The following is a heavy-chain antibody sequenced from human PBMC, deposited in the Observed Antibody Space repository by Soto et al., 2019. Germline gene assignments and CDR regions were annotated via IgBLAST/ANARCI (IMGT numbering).Heavy chain of an antibody. J-gene: IGHJ5*02. CDR2: IYYSGST. D-gene: IGHD3-3*01. Sequence: SDTLSLTWTVSGCSISRYYWSWIRQPPGKGLEWIGYIYYSGSTNYNPSLKSRVTISVDTSKNQFSLKLSSVTAADTAVYYCARGGTYYDFWSGYYYRLEDNEYNWFDPWGQGTLVTVSS. V-gene: IGHV4-59*01. CDR3: ARGGTYYDFWSGYYYRLEDNEYNWFDP. CDR1: GCSISRYY.